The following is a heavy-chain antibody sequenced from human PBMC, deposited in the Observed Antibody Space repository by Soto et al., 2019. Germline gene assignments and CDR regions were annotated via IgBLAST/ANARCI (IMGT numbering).Heavy chain of an antibody. CDR3: VRKGGYFPNGYLDS. D-gene: IGHD3-22*01. Sequence: IGRTSTDTYYADSLKGRFTISRDNAKNSVYLQINSLRVEDTAVYYCVRKGGYFPNGYLDSWGQGTLVTVSS. J-gene: IGHJ4*02. V-gene: IGHV3-11*06. CDR2: IGRTSTDT.